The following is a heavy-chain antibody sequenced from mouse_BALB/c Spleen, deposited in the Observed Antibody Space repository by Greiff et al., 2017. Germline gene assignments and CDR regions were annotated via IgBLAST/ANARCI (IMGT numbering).Heavy chain of an antibody. D-gene: IGHD2-3*01. J-gene: IGHJ4*01. CDR2: ISSGGSYT. Sequence: EVKLMESGGDLVKPGGSLKLSCAASGFTFSSYGMSWVRQTPDKRLEWVATISSGGSYTYYPDSVKGRFTISRDNAKNTLYLQMSSLKSEDTAMYYCARQDGRYAMDDWGQGTSVTVAS. V-gene: IGHV5-6*01. CDR3: ARQDGRYAMDD. CDR1: GFTFSSYG.